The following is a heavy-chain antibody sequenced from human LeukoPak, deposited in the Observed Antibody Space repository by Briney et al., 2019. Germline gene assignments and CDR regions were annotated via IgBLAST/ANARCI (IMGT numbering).Heavy chain of an antibody. CDR2: IASDGSST. Sequence: GGSLRLSCAASGFTFTSYSMNWVRQAPGKGLVWVSRIASDGSSTTYADSVKGRFSISRDNAKNTLYLQMNSLRVEDTAVYYCARGRPHGNDYWGQGTLVTVSS. CDR1: GFTFTSYS. CDR3: ARGRPHGNDY. V-gene: IGHV3-74*01. D-gene: IGHD4-23*01. J-gene: IGHJ4*02.